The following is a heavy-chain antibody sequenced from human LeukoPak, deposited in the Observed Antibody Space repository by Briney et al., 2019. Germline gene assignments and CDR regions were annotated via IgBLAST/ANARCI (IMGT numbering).Heavy chain of an antibody. D-gene: IGHD5-24*01. CDR1: GFTFSSYA. V-gene: IGHV3-30*04. J-gene: IGHJ4*02. Sequence: GGSLRLSCAASGFTFSSYAMHWVRQAPGKGLEWVAVISYDGSNKYYADSVKGRFSVSRDNSKNTLDLHMNSLRPEDTAVYYCARDLKSGYNYVAYFEYWGQGTLVTASS. CDR3: ARDLKSGYNYVAYFEY. CDR2: ISYDGSNK.